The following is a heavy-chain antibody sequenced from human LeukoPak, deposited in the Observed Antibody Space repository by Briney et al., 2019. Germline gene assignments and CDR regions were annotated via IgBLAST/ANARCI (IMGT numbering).Heavy chain of an antibody. CDR3: ARDSPPDY. J-gene: IGHJ4*02. CDR1: GYSISSGYY. Sequence: SETLSLTCAVSGYSISSGYYWGWIRQPPGKGLEWIGSIYHSGSTYYNPSLKSRVTISVDTSKNQFSLKLGSVTAADTAVYYCARDSPPDYWGQGTLVTVSS. CDR2: IYHSGST. V-gene: IGHV4-38-2*02.